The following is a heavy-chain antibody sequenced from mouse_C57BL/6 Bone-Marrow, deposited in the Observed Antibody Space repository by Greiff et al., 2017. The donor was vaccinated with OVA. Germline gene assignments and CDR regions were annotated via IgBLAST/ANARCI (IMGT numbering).Heavy chain of an antibody. Sequence: QVQLQQPGAGLVRPGTSVKLSCKASGYTFTSYWMHWVKQRPGQGLEWIGVIDPSDSYTNYNQKFKGKATLTVDTSSSTAYMQLSSLTSEDSAVYYCAREQLRLDAMDYWGQGTSVTVSS. CDR2: IDPSDSYT. CDR3: AREQLRLDAMDY. V-gene: IGHV1-59*01. D-gene: IGHD3-2*02. J-gene: IGHJ4*01. CDR1: GYTFTSYW.